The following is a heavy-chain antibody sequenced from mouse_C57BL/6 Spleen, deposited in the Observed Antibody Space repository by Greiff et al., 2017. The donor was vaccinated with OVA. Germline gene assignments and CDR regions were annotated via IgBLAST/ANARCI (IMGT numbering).Heavy chain of an antibody. V-gene: IGHV1-80*01. CDR3: ARACDVGAMDY. CDR1: GYAFSSYW. D-gene: IGHD2-13*01. CDR2: IYPGDGDT. J-gene: IGHJ4*01. Sequence: QVQLQQSGAELVKPGASVKISCKASGYAFSSYWMNWVKQRPGQGLEWIGQIYPGDGDTNYNGKFKGKATLTADKSSSTAYMQRSSLTSEDSAVYFCARACDVGAMDYWGQGTSVTVSS.